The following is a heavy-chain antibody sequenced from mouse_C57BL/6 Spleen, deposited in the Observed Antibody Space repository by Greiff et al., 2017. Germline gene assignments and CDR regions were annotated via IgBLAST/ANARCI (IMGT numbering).Heavy chain of an antibody. CDR3: ARCYGGADYFDY. D-gene: IGHD1-1*02. Sequence: QVQLQQPGAELVKPGASVQMSCKASGFTFTSYWITWLKQRPGQGLEWIGDIYPGCGSPNSNEKFKSKATLPVDTSSTTAYKQLSSLTSEDSAVYYCARCYGGADYFDYWGQGTTLTVAS. J-gene: IGHJ2*01. CDR2: IYPGCGSP. CDR1: GFTFTSYW. V-gene: IGHV1-55*01.